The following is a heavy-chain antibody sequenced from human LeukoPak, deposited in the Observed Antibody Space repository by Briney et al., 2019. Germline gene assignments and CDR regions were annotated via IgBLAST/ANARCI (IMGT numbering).Heavy chain of an antibody. CDR2: IYPSGST. J-gene: IGHJ5*02. Sequence: PSETLSLTCTVSGDSISSYYWSWIRQSPGKGLEWIGYIYPSGSTKYNPSLKGRVTISTDTSKNLFSLRLTSVTAADTAVYYCARVSGYPYNWIDPWGQGTLVSVSP. CDR1: GDSISSYY. D-gene: IGHD5-12*01. CDR3: ARVSGYPYNWIDP. V-gene: IGHV4-59*01.